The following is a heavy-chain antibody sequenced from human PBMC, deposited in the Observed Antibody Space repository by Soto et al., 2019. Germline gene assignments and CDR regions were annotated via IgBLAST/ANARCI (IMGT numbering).Heavy chain of an antibody. J-gene: IGHJ4*02. Sequence: QVQLQESRPGLVKPSETLSLTCTVSGGSVSSGSYYWSWIRQPPGKGLEWIGYIDYSGSTNYNPSLQSRVTISVDTSKNPFCLKLSSVTAADTAVYYCARTMVGARAGYFDYWGRGTLVTVSS. CDR2: IDYSGST. D-gene: IGHD1-26*01. CDR1: GGSVSSGSYY. CDR3: ARTMVGARAGYFDY. V-gene: IGHV4-61*01.